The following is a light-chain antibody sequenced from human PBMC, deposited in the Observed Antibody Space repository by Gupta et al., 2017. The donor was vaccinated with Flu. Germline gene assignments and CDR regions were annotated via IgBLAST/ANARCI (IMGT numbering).Light chain of an antibody. J-gene: IGLJ1*01. CDR3: SSYTSSSTYV. CDR2: DVS. Sequence: QSALTQPPSVSGSPGQSVTISCTGTSSDVGSYNRVSWYQQPPGTAPKLMIYDVSKRPSGVPDRFSGSKSGNTASLTISGLQADDEADYYCSSYTSSSTYVFGTGTKVTVL. CDR1: SSDVGSYNR. V-gene: IGLV2-18*02.